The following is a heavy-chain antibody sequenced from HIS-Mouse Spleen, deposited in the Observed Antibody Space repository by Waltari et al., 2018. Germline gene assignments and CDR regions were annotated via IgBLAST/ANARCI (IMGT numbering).Heavy chain of an antibody. Sequence: QVQLVQSGAEVKKPGASVKISCKASGYTFTRSDINWVRQATGQGLEWEGWMNPNSGNTGYAKKLQGRVTMTRKTSINTAYMELSSLSSEDTAVYYCARGHDYSNDCDYWGQGTLVTVSS. J-gene: IGHJ4*02. CDR3: ARGHDYSNDCDY. V-gene: IGHV1-8*01. CDR2: MNPNSGNT. D-gene: IGHD4-4*01. CDR1: GYTFTRSD.